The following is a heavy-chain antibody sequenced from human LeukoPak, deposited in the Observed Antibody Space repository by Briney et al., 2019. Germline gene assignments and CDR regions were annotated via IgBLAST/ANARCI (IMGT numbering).Heavy chain of an antibody. V-gene: IGHV3-30*02. CDR3: ANFVVVPAATFDY. Sequence: GGSLRLSCAASGFTFSSYGMHWVRQAPPKGLEWVAFIRYDGSNKYYADSVKGRFTISRDNSKNTLYLQMNSLRAEDTAVYYCANFVVVPAATFDYWGQGTLVTVSS. J-gene: IGHJ4*02. CDR2: IRYDGSNK. CDR1: GFTFSSYG. D-gene: IGHD2-2*01.